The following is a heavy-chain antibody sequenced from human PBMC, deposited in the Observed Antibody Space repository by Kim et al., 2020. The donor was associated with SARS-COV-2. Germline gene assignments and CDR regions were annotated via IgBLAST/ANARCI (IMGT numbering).Heavy chain of an antibody. D-gene: IGHD3-22*01. J-gene: IGHJ4*02. V-gene: IGHV3-15*01. Sequence: KGRFTISRDDSKNTLYLQMNSLKTEDTAVYYCTTNRGGMNYDSSGYGFDYWGQGTLVTVSS. CDR3: TTNRGGMNYDSSGYGFDY.